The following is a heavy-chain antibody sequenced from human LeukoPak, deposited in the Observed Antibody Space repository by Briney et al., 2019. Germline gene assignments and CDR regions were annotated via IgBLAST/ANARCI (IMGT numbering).Heavy chain of an antibody. D-gene: IGHD6-19*01. CDR2: MNPNSGNT. CDR1: GYTFTSYD. CDR3: ARVGYSSGWYPYYYYMDV. J-gene: IGHJ6*03. V-gene: IGHV1-8*01. Sequence: ASVKVSCKASGYTFTSYDINWVRQATGQGLEWMGWMNPNSGNTGYAQKFQGRVTMTRDTSISTAYMELSSLRSEDTAVYYCARVGYSSGWYPYYYYMDVWGKGTTVTVSS.